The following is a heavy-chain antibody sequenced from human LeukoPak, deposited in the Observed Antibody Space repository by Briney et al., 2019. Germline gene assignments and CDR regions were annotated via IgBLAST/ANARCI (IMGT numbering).Heavy chain of an antibody. J-gene: IGHJ4*02. CDR3: ARDRGYCTNGVCSYFDY. Sequence: GGSLRLSCAASGFTFSSYAMSWVRQAPGKGLEWVSGIGESGDNTYYADSVKGRFTISRDNSKNTLYLQMNSLRAEDTAVYYCARDRGYCTNGVCSYFDYWGQGTLVTVSS. V-gene: IGHV3-23*01. CDR1: GFTFSSYA. D-gene: IGHD2-8*01. CDR2: IGESGDNT.